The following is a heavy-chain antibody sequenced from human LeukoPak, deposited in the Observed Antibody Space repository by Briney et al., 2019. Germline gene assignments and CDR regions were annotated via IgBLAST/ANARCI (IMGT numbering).Heavy chain of an antibody. V-gene: IGHV1-2*02. D-gene: IGHD3-3*01. CDR1: GYTFTGYY. Sequence: ASVKVSCKASGYTFTGYYMHWVRQAPGQGLERMGWINPNSGGTNYAQKFQGRVTMTRDTSISTAYMELSRLRSDDTAVYYCATEWSDFWSGYVAFDIWGQGTMVTVSS. CDR2: INPNSGGT. J-gene: IGHJ3*02. CDR3: ATEWSDFWSGYVAFDI.